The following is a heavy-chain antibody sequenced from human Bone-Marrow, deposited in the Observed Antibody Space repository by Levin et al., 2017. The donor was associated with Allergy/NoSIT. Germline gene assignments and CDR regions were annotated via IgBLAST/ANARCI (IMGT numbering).Heavy chain of an antibody. CDR2: IKSKTDGGTT. V-gene: IGHV3-15*01. Sequence: GESLKISCAASGFTFSNAWMSWVRQAPGKGLEWVGRIKSKTDGGTTDYAAPVKGRFTISRDDSKNTLYLQMNSLKTEDTAVYYCTTGLGHYYGSGSYYLPFDYWGQGTLVTVSS. D-gene: IGHD3-10*01. J-gene: IGHJ4*02. CDR1: GFTFSNAW. CDR3: TTGLGHYYGSGSYYLPFDY.